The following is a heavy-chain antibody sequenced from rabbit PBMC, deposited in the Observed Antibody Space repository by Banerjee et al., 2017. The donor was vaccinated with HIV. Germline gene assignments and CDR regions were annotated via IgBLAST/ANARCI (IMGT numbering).Heavy chain of an antibody. Sequence: QEQLVESGGGLVQPGGSLKLSCKASGFSFSSSYYMCWVRQAPGKGLEWIACIYAGSSGSTYYANWGKGRFTISKTSSTTVTLQMTSLTAADTATYFCARERSYSFNLWGPGTLVTVS. CDR1: GFSFSSSYY. CDR3: ARERSYSFNL. CDR2: IYAGSSGST. J-gene: IGHJ4*01. V-gene: IGHV1S45*01. D-gene: IGHD2-1*01.